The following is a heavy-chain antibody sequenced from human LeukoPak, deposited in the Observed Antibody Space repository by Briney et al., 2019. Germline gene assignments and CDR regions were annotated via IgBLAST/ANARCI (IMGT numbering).Heavy chain of an antibody. CDR3: AKDSYYYGSGSYYLSRYYYYGMDV. Sequence: GGSLRLSCAASGFTFSSYAMSWVRQAPGKGLEWVSAISGSGGSTYYADSVKGRFTISSDNSKNTLYLQMNSLRAEDTAVYYCAKDSYYYGSGSYYLSRYYYYGMDVWGKGTTVTVSS. CDR2: ISGSGGST. CDR1: GFTFSSYA. J-gene: IGHJ6*04. V-gene: IGHV3-23*01. D-gene: IGHD3-10*01.